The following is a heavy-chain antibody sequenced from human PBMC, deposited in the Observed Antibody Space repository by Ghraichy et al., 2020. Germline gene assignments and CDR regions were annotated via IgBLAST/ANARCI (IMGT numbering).Heavy chain of an antibody. D-gene: IGHD6-13*01. V-gene: IGHV7-4-1*02. CDR1: GYTFTSYA. Sequence: ASVKVSCKASGYTFTSYAMNWVRQAPGQGLEGMGWINTKTGNPTYAQGFTGRFVFSLDTSVSTAYLQISSLKAEDTAVYYCARATLAAAGLNWFDPWGQGTLVTVSS. CDR2: INTKTGNP. CDR3: ARATLAAAGLNWFDP. J-gene: IGHJ5*02.